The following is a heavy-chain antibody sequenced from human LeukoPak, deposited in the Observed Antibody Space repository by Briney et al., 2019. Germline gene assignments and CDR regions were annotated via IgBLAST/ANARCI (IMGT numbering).Heavy chain of an antibody. CDR2: IRSKANSYAT. CDR1: GFTFSGSA. CDR3: TILRYSGDEALYYFDY. V-gene: IGHV3-73*01. Sequence: GGSLRLSCAASGFTFSGSAMHWVRQASGKGLEWVGRIRSKANSYATAYAASVKGRFTISRDDSKNTAYLQMNSLKTEDTAVYYCTILRYSGDEALYYFDYWGQGTLVTVSS. J-gene: IGHJ4*02. D-gene: IGHD5-12*01.